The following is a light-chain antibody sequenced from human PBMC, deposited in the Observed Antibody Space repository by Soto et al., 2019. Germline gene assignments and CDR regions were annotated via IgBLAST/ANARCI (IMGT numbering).Light chain of an antibody. CDR1: QSLSSSY. CDR2: GAS. J-gene: IGKJ2*01. Sequence: EIVLTQSPGTLSLSPGERAALSCRASQSLSSSYIAWYQQKPGQAPRLLIYGASSRATGVPDRFSGSGSGTDFTLTINRLESEDFAVYYCQQYGSSPLMYTFGQGTKLEIK. V-gene: IGKV3-20*01. CDR3: QQYGSSPLMYT.